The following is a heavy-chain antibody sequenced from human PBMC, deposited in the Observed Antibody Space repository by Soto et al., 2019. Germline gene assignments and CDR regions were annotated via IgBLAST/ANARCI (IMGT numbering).Heavy chain of an antibody. CDR3: ARGDVNWFDP. V-gene: IGHV1-2*02. J-gene: IGHJ5*02. CDR1: GYSFIGYY. Sequence: RASVKVSCKASGYSFIGYYMHWVRQAPGQGLEWMGWINPKSGVTNYAQKFQGRVTMTRDTSITTAYMELSSLRSDDTAVYYCARGDVNWFDPWGQGTLVTVS. D-gene: IGHD2-21*02. CDR2: INPKSGVT.